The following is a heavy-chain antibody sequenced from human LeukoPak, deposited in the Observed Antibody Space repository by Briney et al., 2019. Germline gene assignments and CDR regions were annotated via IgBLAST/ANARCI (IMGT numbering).Heavy chain of an antibody. V-gene: IGHV3-21*01. CDR3: ARDLAKSSSSPVY. CDR2: ISSSSSNI. CDR1: GFTFSSYS. D-gene: IGHD6-6*01. J-gene: IGHJ4*02. Sequence: GGSLRLSCAASGFTFSSYSMNWVRQAPGKGLEWVSSISSSSSNIYYADSVKGRFTISRDNAKNSLYLQMNSLRAEDTAVYYCARDLAKSSSSPVYWGQGTLVTVSS.